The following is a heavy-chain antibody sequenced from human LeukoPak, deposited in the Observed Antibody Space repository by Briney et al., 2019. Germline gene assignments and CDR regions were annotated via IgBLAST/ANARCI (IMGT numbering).Heavy chain of an antibody. CDR3: ARRLSSSGSYSS. V-gene: IGHV4-59*08. J-gene: IGHJ5*02. CDR2: IYYSGST. CDR1: GGSISSYY. Sequence: SETLSLTCTVSGGSISSYYWSWIRQPPGKGLEWIGYIYYSGSTNYNPSLKSRVTISVDTSKSQFSLKLSSVTAADTAVYYCARRLSSSGSYSSWGQGTLVTVSS. D-gene: IGHD1-26*01.